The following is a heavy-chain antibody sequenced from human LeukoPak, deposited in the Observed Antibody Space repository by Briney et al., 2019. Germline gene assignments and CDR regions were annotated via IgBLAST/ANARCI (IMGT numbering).Heavy chain of an antibody. CDR2: ISSSSSYI. D-gene: IGHD2-2*01. V-gene: IGHV3-21*01. CDR1: GFTFSSYS. Sequence: GGSLRLSCAASGFTFSSYSMNWVRQAPGKGLEWVSSISSSSSYIYYADSVKGRFTISRDNAKNSLYLQMNSLRAEDTAVYYCASFEIVVVPAAMGGRQYSFDYWGQGTLVTVSS. J-gene: IGHJ4*02. CDR3: ASFEIVVVPAAMGGRQYSFDY.